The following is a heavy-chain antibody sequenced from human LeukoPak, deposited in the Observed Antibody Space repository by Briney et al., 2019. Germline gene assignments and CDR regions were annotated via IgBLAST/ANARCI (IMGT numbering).Heavy chain of an antibody. CDR3: TRVGSSFFYFFDF. Sequence: GRSLRISCTTSGFTLGDYGLTWVRQAPGKGLEWVGFIRSKAFGGTTEYAASVKGRFTISRDDSKSIAYLQMSSLKTEDTAVYYCTRVGSSFFYFFDFWGQGNLITVSS. CDR1: GFTLGDYG. CDR2: IRSKAFGGTT. J-gene: IGHJ4*02. V-gene: IGHV3-49*04. D-gene: IGHD6-13*01.